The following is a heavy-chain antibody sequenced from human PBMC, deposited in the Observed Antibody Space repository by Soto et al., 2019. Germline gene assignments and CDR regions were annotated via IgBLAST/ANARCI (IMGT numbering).Heavy chain of an antibody. D-gene: IGHD1-26*01. CDR1: GYTFTSYA. J-gene: IGHJ4*02. CDR2: INAGNGNT. CDR3: AGGGSGSYYIFDY. Sequence: QVQLVQSGAEVKKPGASVKVSCKASGYTFTSYAMHWVRQAPGQRLEWMGWINAGNGNTKYSQKFQGRVTITRDTSASTADMELSSLRSEDTAVYYCAGGGSGSYYIFDYWGQGTLVTVSS. V-gene: IGHV1-3*01.